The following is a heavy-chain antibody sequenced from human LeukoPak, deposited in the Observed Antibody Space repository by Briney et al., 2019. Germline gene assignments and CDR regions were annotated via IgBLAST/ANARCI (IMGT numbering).Heavy chain of an antibody. D-gene: IGHD6-19*01. CDR2: ISWNSGSI. V-gene: IGHV3-9*01. CDR1: GFTFDDYA. J-gene: IGHJ4*02. Sequence: TGGSLRLSCAASGFTFDDYAMHWVRQAPGKGLEWVSGISWNSGSIGYADSVKGRFTISRDNAKNSLYLQMNSPRAEDTALYYCAKDSSSGWYGSDYWGQGTLVTVSS. CDR3: AKDSSSGWYGSDY.